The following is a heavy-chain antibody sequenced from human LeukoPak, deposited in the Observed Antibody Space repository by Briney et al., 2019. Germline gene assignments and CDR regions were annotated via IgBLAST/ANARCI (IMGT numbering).Heavy chain of an antibody. J-gene: IGHJ5*02. CDR2: IYYSGST. CDR3: ARDSNEWVAQHFDP. Sequence: SETLSLTCTVSGGSMRGYYWSWIRQPPGKGLEWIGYIYYSGSTTYNPSLKSRVTISVDTSKNQFSLNLNSVTAADTAVYYCARDSNEWVAQHFDPWGQGTLVTVSS. D-gene: IGHD6-19*01. V-gene: IGHV4-59*01. CDR1: GGSMRGYY.